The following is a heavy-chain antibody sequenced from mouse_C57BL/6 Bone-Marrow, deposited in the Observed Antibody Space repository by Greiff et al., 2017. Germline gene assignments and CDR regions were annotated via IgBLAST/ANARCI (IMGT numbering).Heavy chain of an antibody. D-gene: IGHD1-1*01. CDR1: GFSFNTYA. V-gene: IGHV10-1*01. Sequence: EVKLVESGGGLVQPKGSLKLSCAASGFSFNTYAMNWVRQAPGKGLEWVARIRSKSNNYATYYADSVKDRFTISRDDSESMLYLQMNNLKTEDTAMYYCVRHISSSPYYYAMYYWGQGTSVTVSS. J-gene: IGHJ4*01. CDR2: IRSKSNNYAT. CDR3: VRHISSSPYYYAMYY.